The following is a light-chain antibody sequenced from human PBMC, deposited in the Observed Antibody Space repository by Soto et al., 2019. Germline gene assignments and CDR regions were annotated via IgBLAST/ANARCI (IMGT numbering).Light chain of an antibody. V-gene: IGKV3-15*01. J-gene: IGKJ5*01. CDR1: QRVSIN. Sequence: ETVMTQSPATLSVSPGEGATLSCRASQRVSINLAWYRQKPGQAPRLLIYGASNGATGLPARFSGRGSGTEFTLTLISLQFEDLAVYYCLQYNNWPPLTFGQATRLQIK. CDR3: LQYNNWPPLT. CDR2: GAS.